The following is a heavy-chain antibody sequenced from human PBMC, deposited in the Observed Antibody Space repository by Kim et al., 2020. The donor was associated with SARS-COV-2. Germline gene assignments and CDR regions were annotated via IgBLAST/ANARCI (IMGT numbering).Heavy chain of an antibody. J-gene: IGHJ6*02. V-gene: IGHV1-69*13. Sequence: SVKVSCKASGGTFSSYAISWVRQAPGQGLEWMGGIIPIFGTANYAQKFQGRVTITADESTSTAYMELSSLRSEDTAVYYCARFERGVSYSSSWAEYYYYYYGMDVWGQGTTVTVSS. CDR1: GGTFSSYA. D-gene: IGHD6-13*01. CDR3: ARFERGVSYSSSWAEYYYYYYGMDV. CDR2: IIPIFGTA.